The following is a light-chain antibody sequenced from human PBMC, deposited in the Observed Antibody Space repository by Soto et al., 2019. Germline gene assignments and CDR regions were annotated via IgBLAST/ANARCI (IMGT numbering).Light chain of an antibody. CDR3: QQYINWT. CDR2: GAS. V-gene: IGKV3-15*01. CDR1: RGVSSD. J-gene: IGKJ1*01. Sequence: PASLSVSPGERVTLSCRASRGVSSDLAWYQQKPGQAPRLLIYGASVRATGVPARFSGRGSGTDFTLTISSLQSEDFAVYYCQQYINWTFGQGTKVDIK.